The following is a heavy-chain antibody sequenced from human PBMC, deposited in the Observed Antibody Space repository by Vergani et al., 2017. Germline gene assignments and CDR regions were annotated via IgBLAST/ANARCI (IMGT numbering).Heavy chain of an antibody. CDR3: ARVRLVPAAIYYMDV. CDR1: GGSISSSNW. D-gene: IGHD2-2*01. CDR2: IYHSGST. V-gene: IGHV4-4*03. Sequence: QVQLQESGPGLVKPPGTLSLTCAVSGGSISSSNWWSWVRQPPGKGLQWIGEIYHSGSTNYNPSLKSRVTISVDKSKNQFSLKLSSVTAADTAVYYCARVRLVPAAIYYMDVWGKGTTVTVSS. J-gene: IGHJ6*03.